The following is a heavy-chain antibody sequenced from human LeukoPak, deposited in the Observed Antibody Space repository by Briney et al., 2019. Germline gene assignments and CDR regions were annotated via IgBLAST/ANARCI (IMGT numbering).Heavy chain of an antibody. Sequence: ASVKVSCKASGYTFTSYYMHWVRQAPGQGLEWMGIINPSGGSTSYAQKFQGRVTMTRDTSTSTVYMELSSLRSEDTAVYYCARAPYCGGDCYPIDYWGQGTLVTVSS. V-gene: IGHV1-46*01. CDR2: INPSGGST. J-gene: IGHJ4*02. CDR1: GYTFTSYY. D-gene: IGHD2-21*02. CDR3: ARAPYCGGDCYPIDY.